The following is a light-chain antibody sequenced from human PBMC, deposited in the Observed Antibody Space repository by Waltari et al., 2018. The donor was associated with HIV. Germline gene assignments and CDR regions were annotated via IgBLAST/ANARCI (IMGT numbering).Light chain of an antibody. J-gene: IGLJ3*02. CDR3: SSYTTTRSVV. Sequence: SVLTQPASVSGSPGQSITISCSAVHTDRSVFQYVSSYRQPPDKGPQLVLYDRNYRPSGIAYRFSGSKSGNTASLTISALQPDDEGHYYCSSYTTTRSVVFGGGTKVTVL. CDR2: DRN. V-gene: IGLV2-14*03. CDR1: HTDRSVFQY.